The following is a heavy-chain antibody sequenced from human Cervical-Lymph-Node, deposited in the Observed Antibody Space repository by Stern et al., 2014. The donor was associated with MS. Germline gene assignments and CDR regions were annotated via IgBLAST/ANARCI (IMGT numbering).Heavy chain of an antibody. Sequence: QVQLVQSGAEVKKPGASVKVSCKASGYTFTSYAIHWVRQAPGQRLEWMGWVRAGKGDTRYSQKFQGRVTITRDTSATTAYMELSSLRSEDTAEYYCARSEEGRATDYWCQGTLVTVSS. CDR2: VRAGKGDT. CDR1: GYTFTSYA. J-gene: IGHJ4*02. CDR3: ARSEEGRATDY. V-gene: IGHV1-3*01.